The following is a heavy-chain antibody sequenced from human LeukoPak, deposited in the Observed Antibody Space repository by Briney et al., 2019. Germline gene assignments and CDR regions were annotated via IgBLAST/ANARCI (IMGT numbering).Heavy chain of an antibody. Sequence: GGSLRLSCAASGFTFSSYDMSWVRQAPGKGLEWVSDISSTGDSTYHADSVKGRFTISRDNSKNTLYLQMNSLRVEDTAVYYCANHFDGSASELWYFDLWGRGTLVTVSS. CDR1: GFTFSSYD. D-gene: IGHD3-22*01. CDR3: ANHFDGSASELWYFDL. CDR2: ISSTGDST. V-gene: IGHV3-23*01. J-gene: IGHJ2*01.